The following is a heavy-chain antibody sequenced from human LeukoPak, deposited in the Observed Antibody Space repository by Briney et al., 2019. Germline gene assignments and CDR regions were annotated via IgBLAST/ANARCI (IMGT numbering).Heavy chain of an antibody. CDR2: ISYDGSNK. D-gene: IGHD6-6*01. V-gene: IGHV3-30*18. J-gene: IGHJ4*02. Sequence: GRSLRLSCAASGFTFSSYGMHWVRQAPGKGLEWVAVISYDGSNKYYADSVKGRFTISRDNSKNTLYLQMNSLRAEDTAVYYCAKPGSSSGLNYWGQGTLVTVSS. CDR3: AKPGSSSGLNY. CDR1: GFTFSSYG.